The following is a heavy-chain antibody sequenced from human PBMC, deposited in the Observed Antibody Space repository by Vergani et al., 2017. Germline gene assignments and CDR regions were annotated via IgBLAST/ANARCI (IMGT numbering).Heavy chain of an antibody. CDR1: GYSFTSYW. D-gene: IGHD6-6*01. Sequence: EVQLVQSGAEVKKPGESLKISCKGSGYSFTSYWIGWVRQMPGKGLEWMGIIYPGDSDPRYSPSFQGQATIAADKSISTAYLQWSSLKASYTAMYYCARHDHSSSENAFDIWGQGTMVTVSS. J-gene: IGHJ3*02. V-gene: IGHV5-51*01. CDR2: IYPGDSDP. CDR3: ARHDHSSSENAFDI.